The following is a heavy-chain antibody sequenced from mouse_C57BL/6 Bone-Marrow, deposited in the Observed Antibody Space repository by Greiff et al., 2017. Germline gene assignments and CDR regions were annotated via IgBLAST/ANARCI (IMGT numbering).Heavy chain of an antibody. CDR2: IYPRSGNT. CDR3: ARRVYGSSYLSLYFDV. V-gene: IGHV1-81*01. D-gene: IGHD1-1*01. Sequence: VQLQQSGAELARPGASVKLSCKASGYTFTSYGISWVKQRTGQGLEWIGEIYPRSGNTYYNEKFKGKATLTADKSSSTAYMELRSLTSEDSSVYFCARRVYGSSYLSLYFDVWGTGATVTVSS. J-gene: IGHJ1*03. CDR1: GYTFTSYG.